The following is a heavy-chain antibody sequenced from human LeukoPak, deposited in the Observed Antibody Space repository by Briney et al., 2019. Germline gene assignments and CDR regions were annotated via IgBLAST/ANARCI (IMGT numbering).Heavy chain of an antibody. D-gene: IGHD6-6*01. Sequence: GASLQISSKGSGYRFTTCCIGWVRQMPGKDLEWMGSIYPDDSATRYSPSLQGQVPMSADQSISTAYPQWSSLKASETAMYYCARRGRSSNYFDYWGQGTLVTVSS. CDR1: GYRFTTCC. J-gene: IGHJ4*02. V-gene: IGHV5-51*01. CDR2: IYPDDSAT. CDR3: ARRGRSSNYFDY.